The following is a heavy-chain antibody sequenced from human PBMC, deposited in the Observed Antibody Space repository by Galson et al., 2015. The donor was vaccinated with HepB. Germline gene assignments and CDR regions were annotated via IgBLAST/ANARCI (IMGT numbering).Heavy chain of an antibody. CDR3: ARRGEYYDILTANYYYYYMDV. J-gene: IGHJ6*03. Sequence: QSGAEVKKPGESLRISCKGSGYSFTSYWISWVRQMPGKGLEWMGRIDPSDSYTNYSPSFQGHVTISADKSISTAYLQWSSLKASDTAMYYCARRGEYYDILTANYYYYYMDVWGKGTTVTVSS. CDR2: IDPSDSYT. D-gene: IGHD3-9*01. V-gene: IGHV5-10-1*01. CDR1: GYSFTSYW.